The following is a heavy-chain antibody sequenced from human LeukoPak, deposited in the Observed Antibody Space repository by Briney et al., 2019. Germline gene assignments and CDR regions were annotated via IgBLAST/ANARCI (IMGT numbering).Heavy chain of an antibody. J-gene: IGHJ4*02. CDR1: GAPISRFY. V-gene: IGHV4-4*09. CDR2: IYNGVPT. Sequence: SSQTLSLTCTPSGAPISRFYWSWVRQPPGKGLEWIGNIYNGVPTFFNPSLKSRVTLSVDTSKTQFSLQLASVTAADTAVYYCVQTTGWPGFDYWGQGILVTVSS. D-gene: IGHD6-19*01. CDR3: VQTTGWPGFDY.